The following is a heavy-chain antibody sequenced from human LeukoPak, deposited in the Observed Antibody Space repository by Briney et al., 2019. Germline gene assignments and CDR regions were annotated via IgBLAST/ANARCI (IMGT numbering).Heavy chain of an antibody. CDR1: GGSISSSDYY. CDR2: ISSSGSP. Sequence: SETLSLTCTVSGGSISSSDYYWGGIRQPPGKSLEWIGAISSSGSPYYNPSLKSRVTISVDSSKNQFSLKLSSVTAADTAVYYCARRTSNPVGAIDYWGQGALVTVSS. D-gene: IGHD1-26*01. V-gene: IGHV4-39*01. J-gene: IGHJ4*02. CDR3: ARRTSNPVGAIDY.